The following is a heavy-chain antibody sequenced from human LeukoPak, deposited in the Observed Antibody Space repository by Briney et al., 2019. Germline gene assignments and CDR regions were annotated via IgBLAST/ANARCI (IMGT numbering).Heavy chain of an antibody. Sequence: SETLSLTCSVSGSSMSLLYWGWIRQPPGKALEWIGNVYHSGNTNYNPSLKTRVSLSVDTSRNQFFLSLRSVTAADTAMYFCVRWLQPRGFDSWGQGTLVSVSS. CDR3: VRWLQPRGFDS. V-gene: IGHV4-59*08. D-gene: IGHD6-19*01. CDR1: GSSMSLLY. J-gene: IGHJ5*01. CDR2: VYHSGNT.